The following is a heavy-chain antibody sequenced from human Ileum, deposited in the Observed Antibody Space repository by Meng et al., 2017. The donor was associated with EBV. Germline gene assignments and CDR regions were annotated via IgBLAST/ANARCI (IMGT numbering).Heavy chain of an antibody. CDR2: IHHTEST. CDR1: GGSISSSNW. D-gene: IGHD3-22*01. Sequence: VHLRACGPGLVQPSAPVALTCAGSGGSISSSNWWGWVRQAPVKGLEWIGEIHHTESTNYNPSLKSRVTISVDKSKNQFSLKLSSVTAADTAVYYCARESYSDSSGYYSLDSWGQGSLVTVSS. CDR3: ARESYSDSSGYYSLDS. J-gene: IGHJ4*02. V-gene: IGHV4-4*02.